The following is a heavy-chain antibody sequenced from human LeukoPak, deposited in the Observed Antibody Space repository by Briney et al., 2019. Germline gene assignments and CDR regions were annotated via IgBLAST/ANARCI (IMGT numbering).Heavy chain of an antibody. CDR1: GGSISSGGYS. V-gene: IGHV4-30-2*01. D-gene: IGHD5/OR15-5a*01. Sequence: SETLSLTCAVSGGSISSGGYSWSWIRQPPGKGLEWIGYIYHSGSTYYNPSLKSRVTISVDRSKNQFSLKLSSVTAADTAVYYCASSTSLYWYFDLWGRGTLVTVSS. CDR3: ASSTSLYWYFDL. J-gene: IGHJ2*01. CDR2: IYHSGST.